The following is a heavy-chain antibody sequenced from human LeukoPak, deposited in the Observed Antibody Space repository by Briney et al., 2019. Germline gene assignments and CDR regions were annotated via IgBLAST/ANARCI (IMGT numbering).Heavy chain of an antibody. Sequence: PGGSLRLSCAASGCIFSDYNMNWVRQAPGKGLEWVAYISGRSTIIYYADSVKGRFTVSRDNAKGSLYLQLNSLRVEDTAVYYCARDFLEDTQWGQGTLVTVSS. J-gene: IGHJ4*02. CDR1: GCIFSDYN. CDR2: ISGRSTII. V-gene: IGHV3-48*01. CDR3: ARDFLEDTQ. D-gene: IGHD2-15*01.